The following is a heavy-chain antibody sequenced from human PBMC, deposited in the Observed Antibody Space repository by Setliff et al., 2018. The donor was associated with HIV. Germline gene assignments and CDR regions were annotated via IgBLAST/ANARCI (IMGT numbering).Heavy chain of an antibody. D-gene: IGHD2-8*02. CDR3: ARRGMWSYETGGNPTATFDY. J-gene: IGHJ4*02. CDR1: GGSINSRSYY. CDR2: IYFSGTP. V-gene: IGHV4-39*01. Sequence: SETLSPTCTVSGGSINSRSYYWAWIRQPPGKGLEWVASIYFSGTPYYNPSLKNRVTISVDTSKNQFSLKLSSVTAADTAVYYCARRGMWSYETGGNPTATFDYWGQGVLVTVSS.